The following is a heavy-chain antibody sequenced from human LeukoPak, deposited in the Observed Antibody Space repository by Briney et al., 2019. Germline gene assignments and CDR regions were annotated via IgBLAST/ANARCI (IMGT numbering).Heavy chain of an antibody. CDR3: ARDETDYDSSGYYWNYFDY. CDR1: GGTFSSYS. CDR2: IIPILDMA. J-gene: IGHJ4*02. D-gene: IGHD3-22*01. V-gene: IGHV1-69*04. Sequence: ASVKVSCKASGGTFSSYSISWVRQAPGQGLEWMGRIIPILDMANYAQKFQGRLTITADISTRTAYMELSSLIPEDTAVYYCARDETDYDSSGYYWNYFDYWGQGTLVTVSS.